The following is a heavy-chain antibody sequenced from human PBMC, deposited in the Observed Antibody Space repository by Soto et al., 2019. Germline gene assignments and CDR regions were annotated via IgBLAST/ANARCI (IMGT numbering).Heavy chain of an antibody. J-gene: IGHJ4*02. V-gene: IGHV4-34*01. D-gene: IGHD2-15*01. Sequence: QVQLQQWGAGLLKPSETLSLTCAVYGGSFSGYYWSWIRQPPGKGLEWIGEINHSGSTNYNPSLKSRVTISVDTSKNQFSLKLSSVTAADTAVYYCVAGTNCSGGSCYSSFLLYWCQGTLVTVSS. CDR3: VAGTNCSGGSCYSSFLLY. CDR2: INHSGST. CDR1: GGSFSGYY.